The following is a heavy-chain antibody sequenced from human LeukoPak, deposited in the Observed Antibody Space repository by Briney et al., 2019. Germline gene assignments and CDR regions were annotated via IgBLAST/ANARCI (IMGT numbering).Heavy chain of an antibody. Sequence: PSETLSLTCAVYGGSFSGYYWSWIRQPPGKGLEWIGEINHSGSTNYNPSLKSRVTISVDTSKNQFSLKLSSVTAADTAVYYCARHAITIFGVVPSPNNWFDPWGQGTLVTVSS. CDR1: GGSFSGYY. D-gene: IGHD3-3*01. V-gene: IGHV4-34*01. J-gene: IGHJ5*02. CDR3: ARHAITIFGVVPSPNNWFDP. CDR2: INHSGST.